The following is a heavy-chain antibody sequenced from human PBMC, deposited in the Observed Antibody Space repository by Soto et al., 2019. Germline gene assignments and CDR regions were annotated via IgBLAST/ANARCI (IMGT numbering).Heavy chain of an antibody. J-gene: IGHJ5*02. CDR3: ARSGGAVAAGGAADNWSDP. Sequence: SETLSLTCAVSGYSISSGYYWGWIRQPPGKGLEWIGSIYHSGSTYYNPSLKSRVTISVDTSKNQFSLKLSSVTAADTAVYYCARSGGAVAAGGAADNWSDPWGQGTLVTVSS. CDR2: IYHSGST. CDR1: GYSISSGYY. V-gene: IGHV4-38-2*01. D-gene: IGHD6-13*01.